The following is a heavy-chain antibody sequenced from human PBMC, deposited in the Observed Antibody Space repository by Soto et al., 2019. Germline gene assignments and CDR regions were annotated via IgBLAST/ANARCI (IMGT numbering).Heavy chain of an antibody. CDR3: AINYYGSGSYYNTLDYYGMDV. CDR1: GYSFTSYW. V-gene: IGHV5-51*01. Sequence: PGESLKISCKGSGYSFTSYWIGWVRQMPGKGLEWMGIIYPGDSDTRYSPSFQGQVTISADKSISTAYLQWSSLKASDTAMYYCAINYYGSGSYYNTLDYYGMDVWGQGTTVTVSS. D-gene: IGHD3-10*01. CDR2: IYPGDSDT. J-gene: IGHJ6*02.